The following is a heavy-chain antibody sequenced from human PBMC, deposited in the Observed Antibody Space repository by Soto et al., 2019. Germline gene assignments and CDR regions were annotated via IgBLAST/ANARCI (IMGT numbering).Heavy chain of an antibody. D-gene: IGHD2-21*01. CDR3: AKGLALMADH. V-gene: IGHV3-30*18. Sequence: LRLSCTDSGFSFNTYVMDWVRQAPGKGLEWVARILYDGSKEYYADPVKGRFTISRDNSKNTLYLQTDRLRVEDTAVYFCAKGLALMADHWGQGTPVTVSS. CDR2: ILYDGSKE. J-gene: IGHJ4*02. CDR1: GFSFNTYV.